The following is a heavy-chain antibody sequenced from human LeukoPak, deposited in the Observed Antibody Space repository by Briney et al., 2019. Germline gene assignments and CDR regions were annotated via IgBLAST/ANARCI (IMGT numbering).Heavy chain of an antibody. D-gene: IGHD1/OR15-1a*01. CDR2: ISSSGSTI. V-gene: IGHV3-11*01. J-gene: IGHJ4*02. CDR3: ARIRNNPYYFDY. Sequence: GGSLRLSRAASGFTFSDYYMSWIRQAPGKGLEWVSYISSSGSTIYYADSVKGRFTISRDNAKNSLYLQMNSLRAEDTAVYYCARIRNNPYYFDYWGQGTLVTVSS. CDR1: GFTFSDYY.